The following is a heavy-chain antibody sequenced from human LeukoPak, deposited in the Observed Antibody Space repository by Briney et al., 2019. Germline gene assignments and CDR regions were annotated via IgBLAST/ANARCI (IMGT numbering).Heavy chain of an antibody. D-gene: IGHD3-22*01. J-gene: IGHJ4*02. V-gene: IGHV3-66*01. CDR2: IYSGGST. CDR3: AREKRYNYYDSSGCYY. Sequence: GGSLRLSCAASGFTVSSNYMSWVRQAPGKGLEWVSVIYSGGSTYYADSVKGRLTISRDNSKNTLYLQMNSLRAEDTAVYYCAREKRYNYYDSSGCYYWGQGTLVTVSS. CDR1: GFTVSSNY.